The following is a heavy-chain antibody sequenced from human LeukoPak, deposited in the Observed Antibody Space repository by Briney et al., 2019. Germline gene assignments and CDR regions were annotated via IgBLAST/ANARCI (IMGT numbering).Heavy chain of an antibody. J-gene: IGHJ4*02. D-gene: IGHD3-22*01. V-gene: IGHV3-21*04. Sequence: GGSLRLSCAASGFTFSSYSMNWVRQAPGKGLEWVSSISSSSSYIYYADSVKGRFTISRDNAKNTLYLQMNSLRAEDTAVYYCAKNEYYYDSSGYWIWGQGTLVTVSS. CDR2: ISSSSSYI. CDR3: AKNEYYYDSSGYWI. CDR1: GFTFSSYS.